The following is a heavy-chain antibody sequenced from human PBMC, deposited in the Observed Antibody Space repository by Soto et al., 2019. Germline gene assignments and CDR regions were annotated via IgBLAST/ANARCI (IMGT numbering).Heavy chain of an antibody. J-gene: IGHJ6*02. CDR3: AREGDCGGDCGYYGMDV. V-gene: IGHV4-31*02. Sequence: TLSLTCTVSGVSISSGGYYWSWIRQHPGKGLEWIGYIYYSGSTYYNPSLKSRVTISVDTSKNQFSLKLSSVTAADTAVYYCAREGDCGGDCGYYGMDVWGQGTTVTVSS. D-gene: IGHD2-21*02. CDR2: IYYSGST. CDR1: GVSISSGGYY.